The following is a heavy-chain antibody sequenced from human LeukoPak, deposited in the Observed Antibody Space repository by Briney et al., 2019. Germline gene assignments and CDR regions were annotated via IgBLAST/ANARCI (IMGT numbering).Heavy chain of an antibody. CDR2: IKSKTDGGTT. V-gene: IGHV3-15*01. D-gene: IGHD3-3*01. CDR3: TTSPASSAKVYYDFWSGDFYYMDV. Sequence: PGGSLRLSCAASGFTFSNAWMSWVRQAPGKGLEWVGRIKSKTDGGTTDYAAPVKGRFTISRDDSKNTLYLQMNSLKTEDTAVYYCTTSPASSAKVYYDFWSGDFYYMDVWGKGTTVTVSS. J-gene: IGHJ6*03. CDR1: GFTFSNAW.